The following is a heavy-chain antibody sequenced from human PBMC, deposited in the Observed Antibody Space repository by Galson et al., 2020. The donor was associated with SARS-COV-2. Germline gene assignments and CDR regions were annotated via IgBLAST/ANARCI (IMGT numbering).Heavy chain of an antibody. CDR1: GFTFSTYA. Sequence: GESLKISCAASGFTFSTYAMHWVRQAPGKGLEWVAVVWSDGINKYYTDSVKGRFTISRDNSKNTVILQMNSLRAEDTGVYYCAPTIIVPGTLDYWGQGTLVSVSS. J-gene: IGHJ4*02. V-gene: IGHV3-33*01. CDR2: VWSDGINK. CDR3: APTIIVPGTLDY. D-gene: IGHD2-21*01.